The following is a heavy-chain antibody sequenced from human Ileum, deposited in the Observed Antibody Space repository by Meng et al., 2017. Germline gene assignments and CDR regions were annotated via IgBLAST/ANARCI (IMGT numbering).Heavy chain of an antibody. CDR3: ARTYNFWSGYYEWFDP. CDR2: IYYSGTT. CDR1: GDSISSGNYY. D-gene: IGHD3-3*01. V-gene: IGHV4-31*03. J-gene: IGHJ5*02. Sequence: QVQLQESGPGLVKPSQTLSLTCTVSGDSISSGNYYWSWIRQHPGKGLEWIGYIYYSGTTYYNPSLKSRVTISVDTSKSQFSLNLSSVTAADTAVYYCARTYNFWSGYYEWFDPRGQGTLVTVSS.